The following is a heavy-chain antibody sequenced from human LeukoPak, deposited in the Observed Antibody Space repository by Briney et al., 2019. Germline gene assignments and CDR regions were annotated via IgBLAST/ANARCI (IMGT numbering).Heavy chain of an antibody. V-gene: IGHV3-23*01. CDR3: AKEEWELLSGNYFDY. Sequence: GGSLRLSCAASGFTFSSYGMSWVRQAPGKGLEWVSAISGSGGSTYYADSVKGRFTISRDNSKNTLYLQMNSLRAEDTAVYYCAKEEWELLSGNYFDYWGQGTLVTVSS. J-gene: IGHJ4*02. CDR2: ISGSGGST. D-gene: IGHD1-26*01. CDR1: GFTFSSYG.